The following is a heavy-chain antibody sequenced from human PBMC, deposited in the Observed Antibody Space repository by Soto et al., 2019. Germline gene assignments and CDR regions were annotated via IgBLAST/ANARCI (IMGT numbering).Heavy chain of an antibody. J-gene: IGHJ4*02. D-gene: IGHD1-26*01. CDR3: AGEKVGTTGIDF. V-gene: IGHV1-8*01. CDR1: GYTFTGYD. Sequence: QAQLVQSGAEVKKPGASVKDSCKASGYTFTGYDINSVRQATGQGLEWMGWMNPNSGNTGYAQNFQGRVTMTRDNSITTAYMELTSLRDDDSAVYYCAGEKVGTTGIDFWGQGTLVTVSS. CDR2: MNPNSGNT.